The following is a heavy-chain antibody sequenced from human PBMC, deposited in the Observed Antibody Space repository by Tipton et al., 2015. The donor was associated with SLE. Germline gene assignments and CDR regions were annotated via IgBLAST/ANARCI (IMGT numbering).Heavy chain of an antibody. J-gene: IGHJ5*02. CDR2: YYYSGSA. CDR3: ARTGESYCGGDCYSRWFDP. D-gene: IGHD2-21*01. Sequence: TLSLTCIVSGGSISSSSYYWGWIRQPPGKGLEWIGSYYYSGSAAYNPSLKSRVTISVDTSKDQFSLRLTSVTAADTAVYYCARTGESYCGGDCYSRWFDPWGQGTLVTVSS. CDR1: GGSISSSSYY. V-gene: IGHV4-39*01.